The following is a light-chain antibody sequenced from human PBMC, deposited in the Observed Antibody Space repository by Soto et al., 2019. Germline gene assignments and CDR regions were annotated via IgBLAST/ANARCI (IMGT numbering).Light chain of an antibody. V-gene: IGKV3-15*01. CDR2: GAS. J-gene: IGKJ5*01. CDR3: QQYNNWPPVT. CDR1: QSVGSN. Sequence: DIVMTQSPATLSVSPGERATLSCRASQSVGSNLAWYQQKAGQAPRLLIYGASTRATGIPARFSGSGSGTEFTLTISSLQSEDFALYYCQQYNNWPPVTFGQGTRLEIK.